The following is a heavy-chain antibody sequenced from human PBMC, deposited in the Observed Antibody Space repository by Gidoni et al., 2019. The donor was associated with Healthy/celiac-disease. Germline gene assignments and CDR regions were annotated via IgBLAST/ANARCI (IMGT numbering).Heavy chain of an antibody. CDR2: IYYSGST. V-gene: IGHV4-39*07. CDR3: ARVGGEDAFDI. J-gene: IGHJ3*02. CDR1: GGPISSSSYY. Sequence: QLQLQESGPGLVKPSETLSLTCTVSGGPISSSSYYWGWIRQPPGKGLEWIGSIYYSGSTYYNPSLKSRVTISVDTSKNQFSLKLSSVTAADTAVYYCARVGGEDAFDIWGQGTMVTVSX. D-gene: IGHD2-21*01.